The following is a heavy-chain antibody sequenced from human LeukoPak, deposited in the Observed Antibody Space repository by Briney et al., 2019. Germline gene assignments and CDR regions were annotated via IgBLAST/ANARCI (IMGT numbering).Heavy chain of an antibody. CDR3: AKDLRRYYYDSSGPDAFDI. CDR1: GFTFSSYA. V-gene: IGHV3-23*01. Sequence: GGSLRLSCAASGFTFSSYAMSWVRQAPGKGLEWVSAISGSGGSTCYADSVKGRFTISRDNSKNTLYLQMNSLRAEDTAVYYCAKDLRRYYYDSSGPDAFDIWGQGTMVTVSS. J-gene: IGHJ3*02. D-gene: IGHD3-22*01. CDR2: ISGSGGST.